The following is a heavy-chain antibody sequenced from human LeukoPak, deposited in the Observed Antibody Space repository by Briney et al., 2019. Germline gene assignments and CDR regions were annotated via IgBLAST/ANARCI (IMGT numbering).Heavy chain of an antibody. CDR1: GYTFTSYA. V-gene: IGHV1-69*13. J-gene: IGHJ3*02. CDR2: IIPIFGTA. D-gene: IGHD3-9*01. CDR3: ASEGFTYYDILTGYYQIGSDAFDI. Sequence: ASVKVSCKASGYTFTSYAISWVRQAPGQGLEWMGGIIPIFGTANYAQKFQGRVTITADESTSTAYMELSSLRSEDTAVYYCASEGFTYYDILTGYYQIGSDAFDIWGQGTMVTVSS.